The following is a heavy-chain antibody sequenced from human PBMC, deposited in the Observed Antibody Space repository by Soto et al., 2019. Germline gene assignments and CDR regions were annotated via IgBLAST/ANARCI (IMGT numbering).Heavy chain of an antibody. D-gene: IGHD4-17*01. CDR1: GFPFSSSW. CDR2: INSDGSST. V-gene: IGHV3-74*01. CDR3: ARGNYYGVRWPPPFSGMDV. J-gene: IGHJ6*02. Sequence: PGGSLRLSCAASGFPFSSSWMHWVRQAPGKGLVWVSRINSDGSSTSYADSVKGRFTISRDNAKNTLYLQMNSLRAEDTAVYYCARGNYYGVRWPPPFSGMDVWGQGTTVTVSS.